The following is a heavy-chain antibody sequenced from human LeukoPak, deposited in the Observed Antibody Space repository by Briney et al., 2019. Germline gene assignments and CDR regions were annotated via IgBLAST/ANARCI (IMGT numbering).Heavy chain of an antibody. Sequence: SETLSLTCTVSGGSISSSYFYWDWIRQPPGKGLEWSVSMYYSGSTYYNPSLKSRVTISVDTSKNQFSLKLSSVTAADTAVYYCARSSRDGYNYFDYWGQGTLVTVSS. CDR3: ARSSRDGYNYFDY. V-gene: IGHV4-39*01. CDR1: GGSISSSYFY. D-gene: IGHD5-24*01. CDR2: MYYSGST. J-gene: IGHJ4*02.